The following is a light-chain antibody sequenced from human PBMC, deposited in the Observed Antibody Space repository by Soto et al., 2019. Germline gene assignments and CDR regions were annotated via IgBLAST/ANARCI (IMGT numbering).Light chain of an antibody. Sequence: QSALTQPPSASGSPGQSVTISCTGTSSDVGGYNYVSWYQQYPGKAPKLMIYEVNNRPSGVSNRFSGSKSGNTASLTIAGLQTEDEADYYCLSYTRNTTLLFGGGTKLTVL. CDR3: LSYTRNTTLL. V-gene: IGLV2-14*01. CDR2: EVN. CDR1: SSDVGGYNY. J-gene: IGLJ2*01.